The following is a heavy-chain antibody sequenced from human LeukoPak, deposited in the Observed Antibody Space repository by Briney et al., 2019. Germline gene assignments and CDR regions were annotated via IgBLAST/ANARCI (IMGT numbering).Heavy chain of an antibody. CDR2: VFYSGST. Sequence: SETLSLTCTVPGGSISSYYWSWIRQPPGKGLEWIGYVFYSGSTNYNPSLKSRVTISVDTSKNQFTLKLSSVTPADTAVYYCAKDGGRFSFGFGYWGQGTLVTVSS. J-gene: IGHJ4*02. D-gene: IGHD5-18*01. CDR1: GGSISSYY. CDR3: AKDGGRFSFGFGY. V-gene: IGHV4-59*01.